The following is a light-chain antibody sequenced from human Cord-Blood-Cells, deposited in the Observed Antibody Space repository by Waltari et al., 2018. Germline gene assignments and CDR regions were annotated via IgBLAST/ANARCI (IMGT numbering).Light chain of an antibody. J-gene: IGLJ2*01. Sequence: SSELTQDPAVSVALGQTVRITCQGDSLGSDYASRYQQKPGQAPVLVIYGKNNRPSGIPDRFSGSSSGNTASLTITGAQAEDEADYYCNSRDSSGNHLVFGGGTKLTVL. CDR2: GKN. CDR3: NSRDSSGNHLV. CDR1: SLGSDY. V-gene: IGLV3-19*01.